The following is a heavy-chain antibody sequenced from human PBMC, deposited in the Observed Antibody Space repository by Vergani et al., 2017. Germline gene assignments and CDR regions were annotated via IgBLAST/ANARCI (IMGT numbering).Heavy chain of an antibody. V-gene: IGHV1-18*01. CDR1: SHTFQTYG. CDR2: IRPYTGHT. D-gene: IGHD2-21*02. CDR3: ARVAPSNSEVTPTACDV. Sequence: QVQLVQSGAELKKPGASVSVSCKGSSHTFQTYGISWVRQTPGKGLEWMAWIRPYTGHTIYAQKFQDRVTMTADTSTNTAYMELSSLRSDDTAVYFCARVAPSNSEVTPTACDVWGQGTMVTVSS. J-gene: IGHJ3*01.